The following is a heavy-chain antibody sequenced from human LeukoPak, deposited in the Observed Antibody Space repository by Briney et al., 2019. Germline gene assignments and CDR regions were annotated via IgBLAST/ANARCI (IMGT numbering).Heavy chain of an antibody. V-gene: IGHV3-20*01. CDR3: ARYGESWFGELHYYYMDV. CDR1: GFTFDDYG. CDR2: INWNGGST. D-gene: IGHD3-10*01. J-gene: IGHJ6*03. Sequence: RSGGSLRLPCAASGFTFDDYGMSWVRQAPGKGLEWVSGINWNGGSTGYADSVKGRFTISRDNAKNSLYLQMNSLRAEDTALYHCARYGESWFGELHYYYMDVWGKGTTVTISS.